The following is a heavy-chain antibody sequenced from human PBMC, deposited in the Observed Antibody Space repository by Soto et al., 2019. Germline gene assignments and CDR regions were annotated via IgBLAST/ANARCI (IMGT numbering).Heavy chain of an antibody. J-gene: IGHJ4*02. V-gene: IGHV4-39*01. CDR3: ARREIQLWLPLDY. CDR1: GGSISSSSYY. D-gene: IGHD5-18*01. Sequence: PSETLSLTCTVSGGSISSSSYYWGWIRQPPGKGLEWIGSIYYSGSTYYNPSLKSRVTISVDTSKNQFSLKLSSVTAADTAVYYCARREIQLWLPLDYWGQGTLVTVSS. CDR2: IYYSGST.